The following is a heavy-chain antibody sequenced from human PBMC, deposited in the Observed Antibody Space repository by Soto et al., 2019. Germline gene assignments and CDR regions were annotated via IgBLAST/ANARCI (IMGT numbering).Heavy chain of an antibody. D-gene: IGHD2-15*01. J-gene: IGHJ4*02. CDR3: ARARYCSGGSCYGELDY. CDR1: GFTFSTYS. CDR2: ISSGSNTI. Sequence: GGSLRLSCAASGFTFSTYSMNWVRQAPGKGLEWVSYISSGSNTIYYADSVKGRFTISRDNAKNSLYLQMNSLRDEDTAVYYCARARYCSGGSCYGELDYWGQGTLVTVAS. V-gene: IGHV3-48*02.